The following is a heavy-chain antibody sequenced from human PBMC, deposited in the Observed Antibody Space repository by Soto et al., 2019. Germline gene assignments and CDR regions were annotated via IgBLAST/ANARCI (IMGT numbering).Heavy chain of an antibody. CDR2: IYYSGST. J-gene: IGHJ6*04. V-gene: IGHV4-59*01. Sequence: SETLSLTCTVSGGSISSYYCSWIRQPPGKGLEWIGYIYYSGSTNYNPSLKSRVTISVDTSKNQFSLKLSSVTAADTAVYYCARFDYGDYDYGMDVWGKGTTVTDSS. CDR1: GGSISSYY. CDR3: ARFDYGDYDYGMDV. D-gene: IGHD4-17*01.